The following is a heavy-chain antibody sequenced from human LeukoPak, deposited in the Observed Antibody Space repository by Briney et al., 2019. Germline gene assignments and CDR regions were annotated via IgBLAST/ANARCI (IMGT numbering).Heavy chain of an antibody. CDR2: IYYSGST. V-gene: IGHV4-39*01. Sequence: SETLSLTCTVSGVSISSSSYYWGWIRQPPGKGLEWIGSIYYSGSTYYNSSLKSRVTISVDTSKNQFSLKLCSVTAADTAVYYCARHEEYSSGWYVGPLYFDYWGQGTLVTVSS. CDR3: ARHEEYSSGWYVGPLYFDY. D-gene: IGHD6-19*01. CDR1: GVSISSSSYY. J-gene: IGHJ4*02.